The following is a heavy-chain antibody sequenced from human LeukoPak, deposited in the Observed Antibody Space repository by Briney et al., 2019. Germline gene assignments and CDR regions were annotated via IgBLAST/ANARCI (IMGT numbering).Heavy chain of an antibody. CDR1: GFTFSSYA. CDR2: ISGSGGST. Sequence: PGGSLRLSCAASGFTFSSYAMSWVRQAPGKGLEWVSAISGSGGSTYYADSVKGRFTISRDNSKNTLYLQTNSLRAEDTAVYYCAKDFDFWSGYYMEDYFDYWGQGTLVTVSS. D-gene: IGHD3-3*01. CDR3: AKDFDFWSGYYMEDYFDY. J-gene: IGHJ4*02. V-gene: IGHV3-23*01.